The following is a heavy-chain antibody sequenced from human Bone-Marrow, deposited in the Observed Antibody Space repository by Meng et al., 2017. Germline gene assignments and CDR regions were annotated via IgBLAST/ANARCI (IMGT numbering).Heavy chain of an antibody. Sequence: SETLSLTCTVSGGSISNYYWSWFRQSPGKGLEWIGYTYYSGSTNYNPSLTSRVTISVDTSKNQFSLTMGSVTAAETAVYYCARRLYSTSWYRGGDHNWFNPWGQGTLVTVSS. CDR1: GGSISNYY. D-gene: IGHD2-2*02. V-gene: IGHV4-59*01. CDR2: TYYSGST. J-gene: IGHJ5*02. CDR3: ARRLYSTSWYRGGDHNWFNP.